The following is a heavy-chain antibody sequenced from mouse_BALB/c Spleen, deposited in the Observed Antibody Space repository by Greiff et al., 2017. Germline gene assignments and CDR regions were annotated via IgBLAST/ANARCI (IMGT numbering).Heavy chain of an antibody. CDR1: GYTFSSYW. Sequence: LQESGAELMKPGASVKISCKATGYTFSSYWIEWVKQRPGHGLEWIGEILPGSGSTNYNEKFKGKATFTADTSSNTAYMQLSSLTSEDSAVYYCARGDYDYDWFAYWGQGTLVTVSA. V-gene: IGHV1-9*01. D-gene: IGHD2-4*01. CDR2: ILPGSGST. J-gene: IGHJ3*01. CDR3: ARGDYDYDWFAY.